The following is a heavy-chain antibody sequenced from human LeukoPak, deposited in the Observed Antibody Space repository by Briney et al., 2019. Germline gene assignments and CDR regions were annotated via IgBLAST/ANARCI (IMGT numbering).Heavy chain of an antibody. CDR2: IDPGDSDT. Sequence: GESLQISCNGSQYSFINYQIGAGRQMPGKGLEWMGIIDPGDSDTRYSPSFQGQVTISADKSISTAYLQWSSLTASDTAMYYCARQIGYDSIGRLPDYFDYWGQGTLVTVSS. V-gene: IGHV5-51*01. CDR1: QYSFINYQ. CDR3: ARQIGYDSIGRLPDYFDY. J-gene: IGHJ4*02. D-gene: IGHD3-22*01.